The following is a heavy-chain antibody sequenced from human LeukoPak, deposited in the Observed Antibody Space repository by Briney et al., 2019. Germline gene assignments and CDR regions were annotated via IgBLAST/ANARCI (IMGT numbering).Heavy chain of an antibody. CDR1: GFIVSSNY. CDR3: ARGNYDSSGYYPHDAFDI. Sequence: GSLRLSCAASGFIVSSNYMSWVRQPPGKGLEWIGSIYYSGSTYYNPSLKRRVTISVDTSKNQFSLKLSSVTAADTAVYYCARGNYDSSGYYPHDAFDIWGQGTMVTVSS. CDR2: IYYSGST. V-gene: IGHV4-39*07. D-gene: IGHD3-22*01. J-gene: IGHJ3*02.